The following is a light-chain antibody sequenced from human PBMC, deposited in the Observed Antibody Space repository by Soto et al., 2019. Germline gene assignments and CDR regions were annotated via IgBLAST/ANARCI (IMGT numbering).Light chain of an antibody. CDR3: QQYYSTPRT. CDR1: QSVLYSSNNQNY. J-gene: IGKJ2*01. Sequence: IVMTQSADSLAVSLGERATINCKSSQSVLYSSNNQNYLAWYQQKPGQPPKMLIYWASTRESGVPDRFSGSGSGTDFTLTISSLQAEDVAVYYCQQYYSTPRTFGQGTKLEIK. V-gene: IGKV4-1*01. CDR2: WAS.